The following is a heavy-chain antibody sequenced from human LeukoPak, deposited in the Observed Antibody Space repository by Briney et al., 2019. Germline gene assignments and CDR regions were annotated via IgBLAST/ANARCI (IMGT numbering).Heavy chain of an antibody. CDR3: TRDALFGSGRTHLDF. J-gene: IGHJ4*02. CDR2: IKHDGSEA. Sequence: GGSLRLSCAASEFTFNRYWMSWVRQAPGKGLEWVANIKHDGSEAHYVDSVKGRFTISRDNAKNSLPLQMNSLNVDDTGVYFCTRDALFGSGRTHLDFWSQGTLVSVSS. V-gene: IGHV3-7*04. CDR1: EFTFNRYW. D-gene: IGHD3-10*01.